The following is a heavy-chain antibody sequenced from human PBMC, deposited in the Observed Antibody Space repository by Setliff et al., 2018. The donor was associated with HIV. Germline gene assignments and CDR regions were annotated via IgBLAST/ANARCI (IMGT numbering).Heavy chain of an antibody. J-gene: IGHJ4*02. CDR1: GGSISSYY. D-gene: IGHD2-21*02. CDR2: IYTSGST. CDR3: ARLSGDYYYFDY. V-gene: IGHV4-4*09. Sequence: SETLSLTCTVSGGSISSYYWSWIRQPPGKGLEWIGYIYTSGSTNYNPSLKSRVTISLDTSKNKFSLKLTSVTAADTAVYYCARLSGDYYYFDYWGQGTLVTVSS.